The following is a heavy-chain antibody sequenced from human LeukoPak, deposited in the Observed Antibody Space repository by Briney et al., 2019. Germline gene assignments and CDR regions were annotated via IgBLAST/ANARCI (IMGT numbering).Heavy chain of an antibody. V-gene: IGHV3-23*01. Sequence: GGSLRLSCAASVFTFSTYAMSWVRQAPGKGLEWVSAISGSGGSTYYADSVKGRFTISRDNSKNTLYLQMNSLRAEDTAVYYCAKDRLNYDFWSGYSPKYYFDYWGQGTLVTVSS. J-gene: IGHJ4*02. D-gene: IGHD3-3*01. CDR2: ISGSGGST. CDR1: VFTFSTYA. CDR3: AKDRLNYDFWSGYSPKYYFDY.